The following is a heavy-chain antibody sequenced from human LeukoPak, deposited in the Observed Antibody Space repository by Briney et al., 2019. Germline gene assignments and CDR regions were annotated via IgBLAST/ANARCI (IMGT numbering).Heavy chain of an antibody. V-gene: IGHV1-2*02. Sequence: ASVKVSCKASGYTFTGYYMHWVRQAPGQGLEWMGWINPNSGGTNYVQKFQGRVTMTRDTSISTAYMELSRLRSDDTAVYYCARAMVRGVIVNWFDPWGQGTLVTVSS. CDR2: INPNSGGT. CDR3: ARAMVRGVIVNWFDP. D-gene: IGHD3-10*01. CDR1: GYTFTGYY. J-gene: IGHJ5*02.